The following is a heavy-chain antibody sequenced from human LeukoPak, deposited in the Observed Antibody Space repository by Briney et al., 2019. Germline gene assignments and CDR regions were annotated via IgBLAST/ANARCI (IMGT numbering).Heavy chain of an antibody. CDR1: GFTFSNYW. Sequence: GGSLRLSCAVSGFTFSNYWMHWVRQAPGKGLVWVSRITNDGSSTSYADSVKGRFTISRDNAKNTLYLQMSSLRVEDTAVYYCAQGGSPGALDYWGQGTLVTVSS. J-gene: IGHJ4*02. CDR3: AQGGSPGALDY. D-gene: IGHD1-26*01. CDR2: ITNDGSST. V-gene: IGHV3-74*01.